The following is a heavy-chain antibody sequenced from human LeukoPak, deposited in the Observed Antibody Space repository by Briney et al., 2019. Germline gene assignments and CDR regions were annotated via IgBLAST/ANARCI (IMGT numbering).Heavy chain of an antibody. CDR3: ARERSVEVSYYYYYMDV. CDR1: GGSISSGGYY. J-gene: IGHJ6*03. D-gene: IGHD2-15*01. Sequence: SETLSLTCTVSGGSISSGGYYWSWIRQHPGKGLEWIGYIYYSGSTYYNPSLKSRVTISVDTSKNQFSLKPSSVTAADTAVYYCARERSVEVSYYYYYMDVWGKGTTVTVSS. V-gene: IGHV4-31*03. CDR2: IYYSGST.